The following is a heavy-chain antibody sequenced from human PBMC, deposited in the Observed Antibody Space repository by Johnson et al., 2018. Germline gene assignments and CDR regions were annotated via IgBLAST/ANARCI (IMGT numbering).Heavy chain of an antibody. Sequence: QVQLVQSGGGVVQPGRSLRLSCAASGFTFSTYAMHWVRQAPGKGLEWVAVISYDGSNKYYADSVKGRFIISRDNSKTTLYVQMNSLRAEDTAVYYCARVADWQLATAGSYFASLGQGTLVTVSS. CDR3: ARVADWQLATAGSYFAS. D-gene: IGHD6-13*01. V-gene: IGHV3-30-3*01. J-gene: IGHJ4*02. CDR1: GFTFSTYA. CDR2: ISYDGSNK.